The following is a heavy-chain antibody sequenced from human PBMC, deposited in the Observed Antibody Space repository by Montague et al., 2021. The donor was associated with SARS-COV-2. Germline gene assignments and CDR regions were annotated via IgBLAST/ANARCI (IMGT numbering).Heavy chain of an antibody. D-gene: IGHD3-16*02. J-gene: IGHJ5*02. CDR3: ARGYDYVWGSYRYLHWFDP. V-gene: IGHV4-34*01. CDR1: GGSFSGYY. CDR2: INHSGST. Sequence: ETLSLTCAVYGGSFSGYYWSWIRQPPGKGLEWIGEINHSGSTNYNPSLKSRVTISVDTSKNQFSLKLSSVTAAGTAVHYCARGYDYVWGSYRYLHWFDPWGQGTLVTVSS.